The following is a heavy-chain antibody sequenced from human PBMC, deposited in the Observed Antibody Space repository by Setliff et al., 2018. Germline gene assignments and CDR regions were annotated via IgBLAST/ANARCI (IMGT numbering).Heavy chain of an antibody. J-gene: IGHJ5*02. V-gene: IGHV1-3*01. CDR2: INAGNGNT. D-gene: IGHD2-15*01. CDR1: GYTFTIYA. Sequence: ASVKVSCKASGYTFTIYAIHWVRQAPGQRLEWMGWINAGNGNTKYSQKFQGRVTITRDTSASTAYMELSSLRSEDTAVYYCARRRGYCSGGSCSDGWVNWFDPWVPETLLVTVSS. CDR3: ARRRGYCSGGSCSDGWVNWFDP.